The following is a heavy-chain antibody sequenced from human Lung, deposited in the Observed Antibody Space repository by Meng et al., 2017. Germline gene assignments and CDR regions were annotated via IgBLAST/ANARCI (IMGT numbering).Heavy chain of an antibody. J-gene: IGHJ4*02. Sequence: HGQLLQAGEEVKQPGASLKVSCKASDYTFTGYGVCWVRQAPGQGLEWMAWLGAHPGDTSFAPKFLGRVTVTADTATATAYMELRSLRSDDTAVYYCARGTPGRSYCDYWGLGTLVTVSS. CDR2: LGAHPGDT. CDR1: DYTFTGYG. D-gene: IGHD3-10*01. CDR3: ARGTPGRSYCDY. V-gene: IGHV1-18*01.